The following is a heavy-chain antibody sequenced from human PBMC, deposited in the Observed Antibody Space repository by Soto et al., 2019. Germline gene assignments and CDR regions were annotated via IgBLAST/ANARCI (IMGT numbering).Heavy chain of an antibody. CDR2: MNPNSGNT. D-gene: IGHD2-21*02. V-gene: IGHV1-8*01. J-gene: IGHJ4*02. CDR1: GYTFTTYN. CDR3: VRYGVAATY. Sequence: QVQLVQSGAEIKKPGASVRVSCKASGYTFTTYNINWVRQATGQGLEWMGWMNPNSGNTGYAQKFQDRITLTRDTSITTAYRELSSLRSDDTAVYFCVRYGVAATYWGQGTLVTVSS.